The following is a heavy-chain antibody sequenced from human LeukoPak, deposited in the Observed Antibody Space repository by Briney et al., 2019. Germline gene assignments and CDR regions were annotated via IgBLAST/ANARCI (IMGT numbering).Heavy chain of an antibody. J-gene: IGHJ6*03. CDR1: GFTFSSYD. D-gene: IGHD2-2*01. V-gene: IGHV3-13*01. CDR2: IGTAGDT. Sequence: GGSLRLSCAASGFTFSSYDMHWVRQATGKGLEWVSAIGTAGDTYYPGSVKGRFTISRENAKNSLYLQMNSLRAEDTAVYYCARDESDIIVVAAAIGGIYYYMDVWGKGTTVTVSS. CDR3: ARDESDIIVVAAAIGGIYYYMDV.